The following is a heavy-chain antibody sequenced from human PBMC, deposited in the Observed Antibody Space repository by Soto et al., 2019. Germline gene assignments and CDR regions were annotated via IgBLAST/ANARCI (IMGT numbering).Heavy chain of an antibody. CDR2: ISYDGSNE. J-gene: IGHJ3*02. D-gene: IGHD2-21*02. CDR3: ARPLPYCGCDCYDAFDI. V-gene: IGHV3-30-3*01. CDR1: EFTFRSYA. Sequence: QVQLVESGGGVVQPGRSLRLSCAASEFTFRSYAMHWVRQAAGKGLEWVAVISYDGSNEYYADSVKGRFTIFRDNSKNTLYLQMSSLRDEDTAVYYCARPLPYCGCDCYDAFDIWGRGTMITVSS.